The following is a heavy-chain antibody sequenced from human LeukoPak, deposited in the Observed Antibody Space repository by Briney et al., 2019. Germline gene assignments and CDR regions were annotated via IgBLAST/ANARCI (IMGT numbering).Heavy chain of an antibody. CDR3: ARGYDYSNYDAPSDY. D-gene: IGHD4-11*01. J-gene: IGHJ4*02. CDR1: GGSISSGSYY. Sequence: SETLSLTCTVSGGSISSGSYYWSWIRQPAGKGLEWIGRIYNSGSTNYNPSLKSRVTIAVDTSKNQFSLKLSSVTAADTAVYYCARGYDYSNYDAPSDYWGQGTLVTVSS. V-gene: IGHV4-61*02. CDR2: IYNSGST.